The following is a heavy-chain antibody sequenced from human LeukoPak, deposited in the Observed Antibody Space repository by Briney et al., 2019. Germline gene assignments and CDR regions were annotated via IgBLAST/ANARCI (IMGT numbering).Heavy chain of an antibody. CDR3: ARGRSLLLSYDY. V-gene: IGHV3-72*01. D-gene: IGHD3-22*01. J-gene: IGHJ4*02. Sequence: SGGSLRLSCAASGFTFSDHYMDWVRQAPGKGLEWVGRSRNRANSYVIEYAASVKGRFTISRDDSMNSLYLQMNSLKTEDTAVYYCARGRSLLLSYDYWGQGTLVTVSS. CDR1: GFTFSDHY. CDR2: SRNRANSYVI.